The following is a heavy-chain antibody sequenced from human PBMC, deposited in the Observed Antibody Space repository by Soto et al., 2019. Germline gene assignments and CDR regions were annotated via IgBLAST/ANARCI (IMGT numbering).Heavy chain of an antibody. CDR2: IRGDGGQT. CDR3: ARDVGLDSDDFFAY. Sequence: VQLFASGGSSARPGRSLRLSCTASGFTFTSYGMGWVRQAPGKGLQWVSTIRGDGGQTHYTDSVKGRFSISRDNSKNTVYLQMDSLRAEDTAMYFCARDVGLDSDDFFAYWGQGTQVTVSS. D-gene: IGHD3-9*01. CDR1: GFTFTSYG. J-gene: IGHJ4*02. V-gene: IGHV3-23*01.